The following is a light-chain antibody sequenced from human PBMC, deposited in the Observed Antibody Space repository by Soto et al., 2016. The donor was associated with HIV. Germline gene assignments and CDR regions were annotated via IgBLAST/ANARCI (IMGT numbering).Light chain of an antibody. CDR1: QGISSW. Sequence: DIQMTQSPSTPSASVGDRVTITCRASQGISSWVAWYQQKPGKAPNLLIYKASNLESGVPSRFSGGGSGTEFTLTISSLQPDDFATYYCQQYQTEEGTFGQGTTVEIK. CDR2: KAS. V-gene: IGKV1-5*03. CDR3: QQYQTEEGT. J-gene: IGKJ1*01.